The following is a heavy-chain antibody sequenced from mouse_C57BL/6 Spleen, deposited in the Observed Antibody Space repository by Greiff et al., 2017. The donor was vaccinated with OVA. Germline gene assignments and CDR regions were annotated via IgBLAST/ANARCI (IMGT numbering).Heavy chain of an antibody. Sequence: EVQLQQSGAELVKPGASVKLSCTASGFNINDYYMHWVKQRTEQGLEWIGRIDPEDGDTKYAPKFQGKATITADTSSNTAYLQLSSLTSEDAAVYYCALEPDSSEFAYWGQGTLVTVSA. CDR3: ALEPDSSEFAY. CDR2: IDPEDGDT. CDR1: GFNINDYY. D-gene: IGHD3-2*02. J-gene: IGHJ3*01. V-gene: IGHV14-2*01.